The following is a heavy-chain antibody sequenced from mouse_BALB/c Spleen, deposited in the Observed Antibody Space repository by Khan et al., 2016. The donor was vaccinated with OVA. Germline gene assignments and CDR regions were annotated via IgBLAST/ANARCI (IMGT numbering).Heavy chain of an antibody. CDR2: ISYSGNT. CDR1: GYSITSDYA. J-gene: IGHJ2*01. V-gene: IGHV3-2*02. CDR3: ARIYGGDFDY. D-gene: IGHD1-1*01. Sequence: VQLKESGPGLVKPSQSLSLTCTVTGYSITSDYAWNWIRQFPGNKLEWMGYISYSGNTKYNPSFKSRISITRDTSENQFFLQLNSVTIEDTATYDCARIYGGDFDYWGQGTTLTVSS.